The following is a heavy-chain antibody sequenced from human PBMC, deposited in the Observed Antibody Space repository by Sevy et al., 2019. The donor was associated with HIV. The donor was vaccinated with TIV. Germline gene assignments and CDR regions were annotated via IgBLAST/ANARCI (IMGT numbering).Heavy chain of an antibody. J-gene: IGHJ4*02. D-gene: IGHD3-22*01. CDR1: GYSFTDHW. Sequence: GESLKISCKGSGYSFTDHWIGWVRQKPGKGLEWMGIIYPDDSETRYSPSFQGQVTFSADKSINTAYLQGSRLKASDTAMYYCATSRSGYLDSSGYYIYWGQGTLVTVSS. CDR3: ATSRSGYLDSSGYYIY. CDR2: IYPDDSET. V-gene: IGHV5-51*01.